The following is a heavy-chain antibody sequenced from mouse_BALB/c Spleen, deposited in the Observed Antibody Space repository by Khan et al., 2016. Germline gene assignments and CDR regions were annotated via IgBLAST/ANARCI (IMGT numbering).Heavy chain of an antibody. CDR3: ARWNYDHCDY. J-gene: IGHJ2*01. V-gene: IGHV3-1*02. Sequence: EVQLQESGLDLVKPSQSLSLTCTVTGYSITNGYNWHWIRQFPGNKLEWMGYIHYSGTTNYNPSLKSRISITRDTSKNQFFLQLNSVTTEDTATXFCARWNYDHCDYWGQGTTLTSSS. CDR2: IHYSGTT. D-gene: IGHD2-4*01. CDR1: GYSITNGYN.